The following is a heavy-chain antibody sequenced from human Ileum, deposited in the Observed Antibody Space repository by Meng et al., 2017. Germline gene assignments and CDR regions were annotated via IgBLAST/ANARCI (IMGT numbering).Heavy chain of an antibody. CDR3: ARIDYGGNGIEKYYFDY. Sequence: LEGSGPGLVEPSGPLSLTCAVSGGSISRTYWWTWVRQSAGKGLEWIGEIHHSGSTNYNPSLKSRVTISVDKSKNQFSLNLRSVTAADTAVYYCARIDYGGNGIEKYYFDYWGQGTLVTVSS. CDR2: IHHSGST. D-gene: IGHD4-23*01. V-gene: IGHV4-4*02. J-gene: IGHJ4*02. CDR1: GGSISRTYW.